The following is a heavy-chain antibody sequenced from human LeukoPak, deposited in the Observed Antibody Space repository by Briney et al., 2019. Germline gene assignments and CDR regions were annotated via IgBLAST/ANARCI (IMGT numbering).Heavy chain of an antibody. V-gene: IGHV3-23*01. D-gene: IGHD6-19*01. CDR1: GFMFSSYA. Sequence: GGSLRLSCAASGFMFSSYAMNWVRQAPGKGLEGVSGISGSWGNTYYADAVKCRFNICGDNYKNTLYLEMNSLRVEDTAVYYCAKDYSSGWYDYWGQGTLVTVSS. J-gene: IGHJ4*02. CDR2: ISGSWGNT. CDR3: AKDYSSGWYDY.